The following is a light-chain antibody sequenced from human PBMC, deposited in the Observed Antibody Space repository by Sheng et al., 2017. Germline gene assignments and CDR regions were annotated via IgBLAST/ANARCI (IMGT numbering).Light chain of an antibody. Sequence: DIQMTQSPSTLSASVGDRVTITCRASQSISSWLAWYQQKPGKAPKLLIYKASSLESGVPSRFSGSGSGTEFTLTISSLQPEDFATYYCQQYRIFGQGTRVEI. J-gene: IGKJ1*01. CDR3: QQYRI. CDR1: QSISSW. V-gene: IGKV1-5*03. CDR2: KAS.